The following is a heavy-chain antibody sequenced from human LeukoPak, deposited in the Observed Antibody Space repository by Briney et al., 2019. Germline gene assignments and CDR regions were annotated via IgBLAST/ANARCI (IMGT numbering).Heavy chain of an antibody. J-gene: IGHJ4*02. CDR1: GFTFSSYA. V-gene: IGHV3-23*01. D-gene: IGHD6-19*01. CDR2: ISTSGGST. Sequence: GGSLRLSCAASGFTFSSYAISWVRQAPGKGLEWVSSISTSGGSTFYAVSVKGRFTISRDNSKNTLYLQMNSLRAEDTAIYYCAKAYSSGWLPFDYWGQGTLVTVSS. CDR3: AKAYSSGWLPFDY.